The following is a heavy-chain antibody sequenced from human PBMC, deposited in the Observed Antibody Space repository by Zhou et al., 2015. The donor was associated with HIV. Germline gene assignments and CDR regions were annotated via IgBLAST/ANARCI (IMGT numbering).Heavy chain of an antibody. J-gene: IGHJ6*02. D-gene: IGHD3-22*01. Sequence: QVQLVQSGAEVKKPGSSVKVSCKASGGTFSSYAISWVRQAPGQGLEWMGWISAYNGNTNYAQKLQGRVTMTTDTSTSTAYMELRSLRSDDTAVYYCARDEYYDSSGYYYRRDYYYGMDVWGQGTTVTVSS. CDR3: ARDEYYDSSGYYYRRDYYYGMDV. V-gene: IGHV1-18*01. CDR2: ISAYNGNT. CDR1: GGTFSSYA.